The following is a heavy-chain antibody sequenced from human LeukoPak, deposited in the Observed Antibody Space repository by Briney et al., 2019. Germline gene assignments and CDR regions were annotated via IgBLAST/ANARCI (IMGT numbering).Heavy chain of an antibody. CDR3: ARGGYSGTYFFDY. CDR2: ISGSGGST. V-gene: IGHV3-23*01. CDR1: GFTFSSYA. J-gene: IGHJ4*02. D-gene: IGHD1-26*01. Sequence: PGGSLRLSCAASGFTFSSYAMSWVRQAPGKGLEWVSAISGSGGSTYYADSVKGRFTISRDNSKNTLYLQMNSLRAEDTAVYYCARGGYSGTYFFDYWGQGTPVTVSS.